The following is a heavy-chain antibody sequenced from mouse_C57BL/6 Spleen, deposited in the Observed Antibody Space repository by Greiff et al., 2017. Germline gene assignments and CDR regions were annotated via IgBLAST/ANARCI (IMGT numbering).Heavy chain of an antibody. CDR2: IYPSDSET. Sequence: VQLQQPGAELVRPGSSVKLSCKASGYTFTSYWMDWVKQRPGQGLEWIGNIYPSDSETHYNQKFKDKATLTVDKSSSTAYMQLSSLTSEDSAVYYCARSTYYGNYYAMDYWGQGTSVTVSS. CDR1: GYTFTSYW. D-gene: IGHD2-10*01. CDR3: ARSTYYGNYYAMDY. V-gene: IGHV1-61*01. J-gene: IGHJ4*01.